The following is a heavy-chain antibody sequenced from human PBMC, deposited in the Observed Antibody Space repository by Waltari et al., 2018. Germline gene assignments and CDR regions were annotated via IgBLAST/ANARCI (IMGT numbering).Heavy chain of an antibody. J-gene: IGHJ3*02. Sequence: QVQLVQSGAEVKKPGASVKVSCKVSGYTLTELSMHWVRQAPGNGLEWMGGFDPEDGETIYAQKFQGRVTMTEDTPTDTAYMELSSLRSEDTAVYYCATVRKLVVYANDAFDIWGQGTMVTVSS. CDR1: GYTLTELS. D-gene: IGHD2-8*02. CDR3: ATVRKLVVYANDAFDI. V-gene: IGHV1-24*01. CDR2: FDPEDGET.